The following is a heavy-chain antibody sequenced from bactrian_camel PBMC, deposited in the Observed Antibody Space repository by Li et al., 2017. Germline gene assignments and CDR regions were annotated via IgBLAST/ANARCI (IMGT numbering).Heavy chain of an antibody. J-gene: IGHJ4*01. D-gene: IGHD5*01. CDR1: ESHNVDYC. CDR2: IDADGET. Sequence: VQLVESGGGSAQAGGSLRLTCVLTESHNVDYCMGWYRQTTGKEREEVAVIDADGETTYADSVKGRFALSQDNSKHTLYLQMNDLKPEDTAMYYCAADPSRELWVGYPPYKYWGQGTQVTVS. V-gene: IGHV3S55*01. CDR3: AADPSRELWVGYPPYKY.